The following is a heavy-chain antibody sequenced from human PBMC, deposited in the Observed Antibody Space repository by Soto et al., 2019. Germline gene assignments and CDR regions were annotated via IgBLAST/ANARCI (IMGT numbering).Heavy chain of an antibody. V-gene: IGHV4-38-2*01. J-gene: IGHJ6*02. Sequence: SETLSLTCAVSGYSISSGNYWAWIRQPPGRGLEWIGSLYHIGSTHYNTSLKSRVTISVDTSKNHFSLELSSVAAADTAIYYCRSSTSCYDESCVDVWGQGTMVTVSS. CDR3: RSSTSCYDESCVDV. CDR2: LYHIGST. CDR1: GYSISSGNY. D-gene: IGHD2-2*01.